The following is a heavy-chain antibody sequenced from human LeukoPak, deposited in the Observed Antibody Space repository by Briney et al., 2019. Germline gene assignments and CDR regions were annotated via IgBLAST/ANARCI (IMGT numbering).Heavy chain of an antibody. V-gene: IGHV3-30*03. CDR2: ISYDGNKK. Sequence: GRSLRLSCVASEFTFSTYGMHRVRQAPGKGLEWVAAISYDGNKKYDGDSVKGRVTISRDNSKNTLSLQMSSLRAEDTAVYYCARGRKYDSSSCGIDVWGQGTTVSVSS. CDR3: ARGRKYDSSSCGIDV. D-gene: IGHD6-6*01. J-gene: IGHJ6*02. CDR1: EFTFSTYG.